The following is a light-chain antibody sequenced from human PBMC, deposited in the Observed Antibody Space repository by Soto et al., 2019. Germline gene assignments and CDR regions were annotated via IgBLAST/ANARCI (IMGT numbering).Light chain of an antibody. Sequence: DIQMTQSPSSLSASIGDRVTITCRASQRITNRLNWYQHRPGKAPRLLIYAASSLESGVPSRFSGSASGTDFTLTISSLQPEDVAADYCQQGYTTPLTFGQGTKVEIK. V-gene: IGKV1-39*01. CDR2: AAS. CDR1: QRITNR. CDR3: QQGYTTPLT. J-gene: IGKJ1*01.